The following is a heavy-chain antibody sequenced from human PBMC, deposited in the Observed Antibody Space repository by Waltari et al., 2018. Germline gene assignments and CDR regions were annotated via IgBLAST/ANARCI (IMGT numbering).Heavy chain of an antibody. CDR2: FYTSGST. J-gene: IGHJ4*02. CDR3: AAESHSYGYFNY. Sequence: QVQLQESDPGLVKPSETLSLTCNVSGGSIRNYYLSWIRQPVGKGLEWIGRFYTSGSTNYNPSLESRVTMSVDTSKNQFFLRLSSVTAADTAVYYCAAESHSYGYFNYWGQGTLLTVSS. V-gene: IGHV4-4*07. CDR1: GGSIRNYY. D-gene: IGHD5-18*01.